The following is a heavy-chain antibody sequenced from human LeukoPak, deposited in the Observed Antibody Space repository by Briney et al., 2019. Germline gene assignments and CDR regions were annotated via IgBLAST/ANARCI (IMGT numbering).Heavy chain of an antibody. D-gene: IGHD6-19*01. V-gene: IGHV1-18*01. CDR1: GYSGNFYG. CDR2: ISAQHGQT. Sequence: ASVKVSCKTSGYSGNFYGITWVRQVAGQGLEWMGWISAQHGQTEYAPNSQDRVTMTTDTYTNTAYMELRSLRSDDTAVYYCARSFSSVDSSGWYGILGYYYYYMDVWGKGTTVTISS. CDR3: ARSFSSVDSSGWYGILGYYYYYMDV. J-gene: IGHJ6*03.